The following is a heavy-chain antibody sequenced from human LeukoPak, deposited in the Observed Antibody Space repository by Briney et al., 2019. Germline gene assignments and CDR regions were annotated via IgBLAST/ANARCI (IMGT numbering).Heavy chain of an antibody. CDR3: ARGATRRSFGDDYYYYMDV. V-gene: IGHV4-34*01. Sequence: KPSETLSLTCAVYGGSSRGYYWNWLWIRQSPGKGLEWIGKINDSGSPNYNPSLKSRVTISENKSLNQFSLRLSSVTAADTAVYFCARGATRRSFGDDYYYYMDVWGKGTTVTVSS. J-gene: IGHJ6*03. CDR1: GGSSRGYY. D-gene: IGHD3-10*01. CDR2: INDSGSP.